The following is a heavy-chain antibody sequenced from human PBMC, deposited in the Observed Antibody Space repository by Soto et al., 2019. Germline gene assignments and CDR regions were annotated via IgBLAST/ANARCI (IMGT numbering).Heavy chain of an antibody. V-gene: IGHV3-30*18. D-gene: IGHD2-2*01. J-gene: IGHJ6*02. CDR2: ILYDGSNK. CDR1: GFTFSNYG. Sequence: GGSLRLSCAAPGFTFSNYGMHWVRQTPGKGLEWVALILYDGSNKYYGDSVKGRFTISRDNSKNTLYLQVSSLRAEDTAVYYCAKSRDAYNFYFYYRMDVWVQGTTVTVSS. CDR3: AKSRDAYNFYFYYRMDV.